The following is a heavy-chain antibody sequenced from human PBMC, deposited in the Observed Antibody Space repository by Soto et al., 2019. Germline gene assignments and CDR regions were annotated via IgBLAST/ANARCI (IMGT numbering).Heavy chain of an antibody. Sequence: VESLTISCKGSGCSFTSYWISWVRQIPGNGLEWMGRIYPSDSQTNYLSSFQGHVTISADKTISTAYLQWCSLQASDTAMYYCARFCLEQLESWKYGMDVWGQGTPVTVSS. CDR1: GCSFTSYW. V-gene: IGHV5-10-1*01. CDR2: IYPSDSQT. D-gene: IGHD6-13*01. CDR3: ARFCLEQLESWKYGMDV. J-gene: IGHJ6*02.